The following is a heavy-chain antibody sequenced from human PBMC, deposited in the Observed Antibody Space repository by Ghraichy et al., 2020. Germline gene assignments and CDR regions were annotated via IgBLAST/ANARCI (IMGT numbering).Heavy chain of an antibody. Sequence: GGSLRLSCAASGFTFSNYWMTWIRQAPGKGLEWVAIIKQDGREIYYADSVRGRFTISRDNARNSLYLHMSNLRVDDTAVFYCERDPADPGENWFDSWGQGTLVTVSS. D-gene: IGHD3-16*01. CDR2: IKQDGREI. J-gene: IGHJ5*01. CDR1: GFTFSNYW. V-gene: IGHV3-7*03. CDR3: ERDPADPGENWFDS.